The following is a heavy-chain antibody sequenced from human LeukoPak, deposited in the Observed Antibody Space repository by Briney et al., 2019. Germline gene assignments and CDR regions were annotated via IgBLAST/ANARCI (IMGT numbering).Heavy chain of an antibody. CDR2: ISSSSDTI. V-gene: IGHV3-48*04. CDR3: ATPAAGPGAEYSLY. Sequence: PGGSLRLSCAASGFTFSSYSINWVRQAPGKGPEWISYISSSSDTIKYADSVAGRFTISRDNAKNSLYLQMNSLKVEDTAVYYCATPAAGPGAEYSLYWGQGTLVIVSS. J-gene: IGHJ1*01. CDR1: GFTFSSYS. D-gene: IGHD6-13*01.